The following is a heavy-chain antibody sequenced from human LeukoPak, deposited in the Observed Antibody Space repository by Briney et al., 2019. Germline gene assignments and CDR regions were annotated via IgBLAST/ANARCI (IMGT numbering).Heavy chain of an antibody. Sequence: GESLKISCKDSGYSFTSYWIGWVRQMPGKGLEWMGIIYLGDSDTRYSPSFQGQVTISADKSINTAYLQWSSLKASDTAIYYCARRGEAMDPFDYWGQGTLVTVSS. V-gene: IGHV5-51*01. J-gene: IGHJ4*02. D-gene: IGHD5-18*01. CDR3: ARRGEAMDPFDY. CDR2: IYLGDSDT. CDR1: GYSFTSYW.